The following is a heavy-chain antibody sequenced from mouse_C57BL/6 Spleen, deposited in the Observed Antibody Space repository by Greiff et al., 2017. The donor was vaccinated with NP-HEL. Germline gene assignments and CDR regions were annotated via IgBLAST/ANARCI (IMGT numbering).Heavy chain of an antibody. Sequence: EVKLMESGPGLVKPSQSLSLTCSVTGYSITSGYYWNWIRQFPGNKLEWMGYISYDGSNNYNPSLKNRISITRDTSKNQFFLKLNSVTTEDTATYYCARDPHSNYLPWFAYWGQGTLVTVSA. CDR2: ISYDGSN. V-gene: IGHV3-6*01. CDR1: GYSITSGYY. CDR3: ARDPHSNYLPWFAY. J-gene: IGHJ3*01. D-gene: IGHD2-5*01.